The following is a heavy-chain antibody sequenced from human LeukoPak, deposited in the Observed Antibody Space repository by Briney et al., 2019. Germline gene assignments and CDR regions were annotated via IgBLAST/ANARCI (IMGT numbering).Heavy chain of an antibody. CDR1: GYTFTSYG. Sequence: GASVKVSCKASGYTFTSYGISWVRQAPGQGLEWMGWISAYNGNTNYAQKLQGRVTMTTDTSTSTAYMELRSLRSDDTAVYYCARGLGCTGYHNYCMDVWGQGTTVTVSS. D-gene: IGHD3/OR15-3a*01. CDR3: ARGLGCTGYHNYCMDV. J-gene: IGHJ6*02. CDR2: ISAYNGNT. V-gene: IGHV1-18*01.